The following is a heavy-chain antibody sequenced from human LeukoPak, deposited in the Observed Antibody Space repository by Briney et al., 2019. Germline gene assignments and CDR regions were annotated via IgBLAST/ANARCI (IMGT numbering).Heavy chain of an antibody. CDR2: INHSGST. CDR1: GGSFSGYY. D-gene: IGHD5-18*01. Sequence: SETLSLTCAVYGGSFSGYYWSWIRQPPGKGLEWIGEINHSGSTNYNPSLKSRVTISVDTSKNQFSLKLSSVTAADTAVYYCARGPQRGYSYGSFDYWGQGTLVTVSS. V-gene: IGHV4-34*01. J-gene: IGHJ4*02. CDR3: ARGPQRGYSYGSFDY.